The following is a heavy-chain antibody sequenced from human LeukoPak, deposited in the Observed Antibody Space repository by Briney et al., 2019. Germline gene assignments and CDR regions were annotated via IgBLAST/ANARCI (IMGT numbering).Heavy chain of an antibody. J-gene: IGHJ5*02. D-gene: IGHD2-2*01. CDR1: GDSISSGNYY. Sequence: SQTLSLTCTVSGDSISSGNYYWTWIRQPAGKGLEWIGHIYTSRNTNYNPSLKSRVTISVDTSKNRFSLKLSSVTAADTAVYYCARDRGGYCSSTSCYAGYWFDPWGQGTLVTVSS. V-gene: IGHV4-61*09. CDR3: ARDRGGYCSSTSCYAGYWFDP. CDR2: IYTSRNT.